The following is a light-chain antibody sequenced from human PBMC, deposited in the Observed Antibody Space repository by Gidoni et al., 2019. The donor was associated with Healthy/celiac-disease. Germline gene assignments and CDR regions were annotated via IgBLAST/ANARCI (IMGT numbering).Light chain of an antibody. V-gene: IGKV1-39*01. J-gene: IGKJ2*01. Sequence: DIKMTKPPSSLSASVGDRVTITCRASQSISSYLNWYQQKPGKAPKLLIYAASSLQSGVPSRFSGSGSGTDFTLTISSLQPEDFATYYCQQSYSTPLYTFGQGTKLEIK. CDR3: QQSYSTPLYT. CDR1: QSISSY. CDR2: AAS.